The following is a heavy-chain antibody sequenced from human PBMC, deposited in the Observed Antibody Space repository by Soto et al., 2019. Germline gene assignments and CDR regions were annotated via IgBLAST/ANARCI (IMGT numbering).Heavy chain of an antibody. CDR2: IYYSGST. Sequence: QLQLQESGPGLVKPSETLSLTCTVSGGSISSSSYYWGWIRQPPGKGLEWIGSIYYSGSTYYNPSLKSRVTISVDTSKNQFSLKLSSVTAADTAVYYCARTMIVVVDDAFDIWGQGTMVTVSS. J-gene: IGHJ3*02. CDR1: GGSISSSSYY. D-gene: IGHD3-22*01. CDR3: ARTMIVVVDDAFDI. V-gene: IGHV4-39*01.